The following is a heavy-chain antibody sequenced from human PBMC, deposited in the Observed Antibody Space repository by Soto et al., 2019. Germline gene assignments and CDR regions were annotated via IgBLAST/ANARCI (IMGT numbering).Heavy chain of an antibody. CDR2: ISYDGSNK. D-gene: IGHD3-16*02. CDR3: AKAMITFGGVIAQYYFDY. J-gene: IGHJ4*02. CDR1: GFTFSSYG. V-gene: IGHV3-30*18. Sequence: PGGSLRLSCAASGFTFSSYGMPWVRQAPVKGLEWVAVISYDGSNKYYADSVKGRFTISRDNSKNTLYLQMNSLRAEDTAVYYCAKAMITFGGVIAQYYFDYWGQGTLVTVSS.